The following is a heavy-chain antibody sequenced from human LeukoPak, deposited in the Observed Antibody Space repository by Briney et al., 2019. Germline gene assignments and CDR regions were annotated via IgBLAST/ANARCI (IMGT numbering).Heavy chain of an antibody. CDR1: GYTFIGYY. J-gene: IGHJ4*02. V-gene: IGHV1-2*02. Sequence: ASVKVSCKASGYTFIGYYIHWVRQAPGQGLEWMGWIKPSSGGTNYAQKFQGRVTMTRDTSISTAYMELSRLGSDDPAVYYCARDLKVRGPVDYWGQGSLVTVSS. CDR3: ARDLKVRGPVDY. CDR2: IKPSSGGT. D-gene: IGHD3-10*01.